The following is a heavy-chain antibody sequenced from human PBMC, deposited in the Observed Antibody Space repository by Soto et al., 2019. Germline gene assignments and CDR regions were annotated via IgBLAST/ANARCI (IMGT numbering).Heavy chain of an antibody. J-gene: IGHJ4*02. CDR3: ARETYYGDFSNQPYFDY. CDR1: GYTFTSYY. V-gene: IGHV1-46*03. Sequence: GASVKVSCKASGYTFTSYYMHWVRQAPGQGLEWMGIINPSGGSTSYAQKFQGRVTMTRDTSTSTVYMELSSLRSEDTAVYYCARETYYGDFSNQPYFDYWAQGTLVTVSS. CDR2: INPSGGST. D-gene: IGHD4-17*01.